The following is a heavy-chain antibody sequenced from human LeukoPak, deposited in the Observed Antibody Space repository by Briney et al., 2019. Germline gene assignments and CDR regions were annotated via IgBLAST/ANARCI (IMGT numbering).Heavy chain of an antibody. CDR3: ATLRIPGAQGVADS. V-gene: IGHV5-51*01. Sequence: GESLKISCKGSGYSFTSHWIGWVRQMLGKGLEWMGIIYPSDSDTLYSPSFQGQVTISADKSISSAYLQWSSLRASDTAMYYCATLRIPGAQGVADSWGQGTLVIVSS. J-gene: IGHJ4*02. CDR2: IYPSDSDT. CDR1: GYSFTSHW. D-gene: IGHD2-2*01.